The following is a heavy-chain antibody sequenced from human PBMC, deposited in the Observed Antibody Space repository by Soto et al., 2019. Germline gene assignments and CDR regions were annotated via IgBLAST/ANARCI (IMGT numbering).Heavy chain of an antibody. D-gene: IGHD3-22*01. CDR3: ARDLGTSYYYDSSGYIDY. CDR2: INPSAGNT. V-gene: IGHV1-46*03. Sequence: GASVKVSCKASGYTFTTYYIHWVRQAPGQGLEWMGVINPSAGNTVYSQKFQGRVTMTRDTSTSTLYMELSGLRSEDTAVYYCARDLGTSYYYDSSGYIDYWGQGTLVTVSS. CDR1: GYTFTTYY. J-gene: IGHJ4*02.